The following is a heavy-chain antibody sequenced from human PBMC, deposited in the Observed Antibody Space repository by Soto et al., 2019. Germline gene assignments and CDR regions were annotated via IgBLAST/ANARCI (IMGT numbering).Heavy chain of an antibody. Sequence: EVQLVESGGGLVKPGGSLRLSCAASGFTFSTYSMNWVRQAPGKGLEWVSSISSSSSYIYYADSVKGRFTISRDNAKNSLYLQMNSLRAEDTAVYYCARYDRSGYYCPYYYYGMDVWGQGTTVTVSS. CDR3: ARYDRSGYYCPYYYYGMDV. CDR1: GFTFSTYS. CDR2: ISSSSSYI. D-gene: IGHD3-22*01. V-gene: IGHV3-21*01. J-gene: IGHJ6*02.